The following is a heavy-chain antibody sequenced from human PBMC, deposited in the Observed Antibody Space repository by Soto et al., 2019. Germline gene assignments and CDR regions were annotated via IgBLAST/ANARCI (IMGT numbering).Heavy chain of an antibody. Sequence: ASVKVSCKASGYTFTSYGISWVRQAPGQGLEWMGWISAYNGNTNYAQKLQGRVTMTTDTSTSTAYMELRSLRSDDTAVYYCARVGIFGSYYLNYYYGMDVWGQGTTVIVSS. J-gene: IGHJ6*02. CDR1: GYTFTSYG. D-gene: IGHD1-26*01. CDR3: ARVGIFGSYYLNYYYGMDV. CDR2: ISAYNGNT. V-gene: IGHV1-18*01.